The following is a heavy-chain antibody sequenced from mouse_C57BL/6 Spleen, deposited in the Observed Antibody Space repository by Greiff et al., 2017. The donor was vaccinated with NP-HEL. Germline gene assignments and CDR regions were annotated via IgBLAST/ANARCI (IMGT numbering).Heavy chain of an antibody. J-gene: IGHJ4*01. CDR1: GYSITSGYY. V-gene: IGHV3-6*01. CDR3: ASTDMDY. D-gene: IGHD4-1*02. CDR2: ISYDGSN. Sequence: VQLKESGPGLVKPSQSLSLTCSVTGYSITSGYYWNWIRQFPGNKLEWMGYISYDGSNNYNPSLKNRISITRDTSKNQFFLKLNSVTTEDTATYYCASTDMDYWGQGTSVTVSS.